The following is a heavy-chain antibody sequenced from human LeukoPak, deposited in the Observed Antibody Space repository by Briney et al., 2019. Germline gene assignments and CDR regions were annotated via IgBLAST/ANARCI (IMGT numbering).Heavy chain of an antibody. V-gene: IGHV4-39*01. CDR2: IYYSGST. CDR1: GGSISSSSYY. J-gene: IGHJ4*02. Sequence: SETLSLTCTVSGGSISSSSYYWGWIRQPPGKGLEWIGSIYYSGSTYYNPSLKSRVTISVDTSKNQFSLKLSSVTAADAAVYYCARLGRGGYKVPDYWGQGTLVTVSS. D-gene: IGHD5-24*01. CDR3: ARLGRGGYKVPDY.